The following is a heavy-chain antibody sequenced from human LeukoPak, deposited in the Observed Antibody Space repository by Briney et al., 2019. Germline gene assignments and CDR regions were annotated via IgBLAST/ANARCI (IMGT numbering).Heavy chain of an antibody. Sequence: ASVKVSCKASGYTLTELSMHWVRPAAGKGLEWMGGFDPEDGETIYAQKFQGRVTMTEDTSTDTAYMELSSLRSEDTAVYYCASGRGTMGSSWDYYYYGMDVWGQGTTVTVSS. CDR3: ASGRGTMGSSWDYYYYGMDV. V-gene: IGHV1-24*01. CDR1: GYTLTELS. D-gene: IGHD6-13*01. J-gene: IGHJ6*02. CDR2: FDPEDGET.